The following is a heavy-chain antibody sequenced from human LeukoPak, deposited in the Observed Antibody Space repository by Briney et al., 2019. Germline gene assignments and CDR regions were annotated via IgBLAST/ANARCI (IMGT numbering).Heavy chain of an antibody. CDR1: GGSISSYY. V-gene: IGHV4-59*12. CDR2: IYYSGST. J-gene: IGHJ6*03. CDR3: ARTYCTNGVCYPQSHYYYYMDV. Sequence: SETLSLTCTVSGGSISSYYWSWIRQPPGKGLEWIGYIYYSGSTNYNPSLKSRVTISVDTSKNQFSLKLSSVTAADTAVYYCARTYCTNGVCYPQSHYYYYMDVWGKGTTVTVSS. D-gene: IGHD2-8*01.